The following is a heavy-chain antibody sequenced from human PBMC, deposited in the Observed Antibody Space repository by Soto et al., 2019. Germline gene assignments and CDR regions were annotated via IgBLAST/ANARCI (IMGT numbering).Heavy chain of an antibody. CDR2: INHSGST. J-gene: IGHJ4*02. Sequence: SETLSLTCAVYGGSFSGLYWSWIRQPPGKGLEWIGEINHSGSTNYNPSLKSRVTISVDTSKNQFSLKLSSVTAADTAVYFCARETGLRSSGWSYYFDFWGQGTRVTVSS. CDR1: GGSFSGLY. V-gene: IGHV4-34*01. D-gene: IGHD6-19*01. CDR3: ARETGLRSSGWSYYFDF.